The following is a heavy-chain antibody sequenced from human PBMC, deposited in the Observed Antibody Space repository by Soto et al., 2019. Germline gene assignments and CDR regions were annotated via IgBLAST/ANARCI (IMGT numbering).Heavy chain of an antibody. CDR2: IINDGSDE. CDR3: ARDDDRPDNGLDM. V-gene: IGHV3-33*05. J-gene: IGHJ3*02. CDR1: GFTFSNYG. Sequence: QVQLVESGGGVVQPGRSLRLSCAASGFTFSNYGMHWVRQAPGKGLEWLAVIINDGSDEKYGDSVKGRVTISRDNSKNTLYLQINSLRVDDTAVYYCARDDDRPDNGLDMWGQGTVVTVSS. D-gene: IGHD2-8*01.